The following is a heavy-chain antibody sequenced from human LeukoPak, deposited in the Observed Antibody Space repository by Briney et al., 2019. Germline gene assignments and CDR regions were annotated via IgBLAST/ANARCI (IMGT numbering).Heavy chain of an antibody. CDR1: GGSFSGYY. CDR3: ARGKPVDTATDGGAFDI. D-gene: IGHD5-18*01. J-gene: IGHJ3*02. CDR2: INHSGST. Sequence: SETLSLTCAVYGGSFSGYYWSWIRQPPGKGLEWIGEINHSGSTNYNPSLKSRVTISVDTSKNQFSLKLSSVTAADTAVYYCARGKPVDTATDGGAFDIWGQGTMVTVSS. V-gene: IGHV4-34*01.